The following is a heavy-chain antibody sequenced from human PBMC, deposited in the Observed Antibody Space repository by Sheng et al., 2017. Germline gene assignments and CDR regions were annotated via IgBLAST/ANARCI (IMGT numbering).Heavy chain of an antibody. CDR3: ARETVAATQNWFDP. J-gene: IGHJ5*02. Sequence: QVQLVQSGAEVKKPGSSVKVSCKASGGTFSSYTISWVRQAPGQGLEWMGRIIPILGIANYAQKFQGRVTITADKSTSTAYMELSSLRSEDTAVYYCARETVAATQNWFDPWGQGTLVTVSS. CDR1: GGTFSSYT. CDR2: IIPILGIA. D-gene: IGHD2-15*01. V-gene: IGHV1-69*08.